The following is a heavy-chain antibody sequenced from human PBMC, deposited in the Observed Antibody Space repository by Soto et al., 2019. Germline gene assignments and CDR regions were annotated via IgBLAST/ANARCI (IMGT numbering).Heavy chain of an antibody. J-gene: IGHJ4*02. CDR3: VVYLRPTSYGGGYFDY. CDR1: GGNKSSNNYY. Sequence: PSETLSLTCFVSGGNKSSNNYYWGWIRKPPGKGLEGSGRMSYSRSTYYNPTLKSRVTINVKTTKKQISLKLTSVTAADTAGGYFVVYLRPTSYGGGYFDYWGQGPLVTVSS. V-gene: IGHV4-39*01. D-gene: IGHD5-18*01. CDR2: MSYSRST.